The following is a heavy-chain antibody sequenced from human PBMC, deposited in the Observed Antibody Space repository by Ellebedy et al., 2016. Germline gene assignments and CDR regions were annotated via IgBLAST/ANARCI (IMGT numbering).Heavy chain of an antibody. CDR3: TRDRVGDRIRPIYPDF. V-gene: IGHV4-39*07. CDR2: IFYSGTT. J-gene: IGHJ4*01. D-gene: IGHD2-21*02. Sequence: GSLRLSCTVSGDSMSSSNSYWGWVRQPPGKRLEWLGSIFYSGTTYYSPSFKGRVNISDDTSQNQFSLKVNFVNAADTAVYFCTRDRVGDRIRPIYPDFWGHGTLVTVYS. CDR1: GDSMSSSNSY.